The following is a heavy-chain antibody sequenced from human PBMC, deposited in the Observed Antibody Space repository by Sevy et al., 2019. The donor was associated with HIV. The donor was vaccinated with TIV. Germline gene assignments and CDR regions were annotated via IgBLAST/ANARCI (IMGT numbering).Heavy chain of an antibody. J-gene: IGHJ6*02. Sequence: SETLSLTCAVYGGSFSGHYWSWIRQPPGKGLEWAGEINHSGGTNYNPSLKSRVTISVDTSKNQFSLKLSSVNAADTAVYYCARGTPTLYSSSSSDYYYAMDVWGQGTTVTVSS. CDR1: GGSFSGHY. CDR3: ARGTPTLYSSSSSDYYYAMDV. V-gene: IGHV4-34*01. D-gene: IGHD6-6*01. CDR2: INHSGGT.